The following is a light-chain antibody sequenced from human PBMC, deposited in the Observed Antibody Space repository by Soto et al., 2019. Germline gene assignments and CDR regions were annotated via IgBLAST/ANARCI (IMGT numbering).Light chain of an antibody. CDR3: QQYDNLPPFT. V-gene: IGKV1-33*01. CDR1: QDISNY. J-gene: IGKJ3*01. Sequence: DIQMTQSPSSLSASVGDRVTITSQASQDISNYLNWYQQKPGKAPKLLIYDASNLETGVPSRFSGSGSGTDFTFTISSLQAEDIATYYCQQYDNLPPFTFGPGTKVDI. CDR2: DAS.